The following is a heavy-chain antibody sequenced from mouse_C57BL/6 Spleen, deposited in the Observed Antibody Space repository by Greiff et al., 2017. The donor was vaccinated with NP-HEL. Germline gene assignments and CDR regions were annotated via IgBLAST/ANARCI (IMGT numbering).Heavy chain of an antibody. CDR3: ARYRDYDGNVDY. Sequence: EVKLMESGGGLVQPGGSLSLSCAASGFTFTDYYMSWVRQPPGKALEWLGFIRNKANGYTTEYSASVKGRFTISRDNSQSILYLQMNALRAEDSATYYCARYRDYDGNVDYWGQGTTLTVSS. V-gene: IGHV7-3*01. J-gene: IGHJ2*01. CDR1: GFTFTDYY. CDR2: IRNKANGYTT. D-gene: IGHD2-4*01.